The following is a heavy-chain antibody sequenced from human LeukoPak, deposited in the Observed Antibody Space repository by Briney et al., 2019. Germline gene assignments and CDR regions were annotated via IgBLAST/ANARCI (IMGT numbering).Heavy chain of an antibody. J-gene: IGHJ4*02. D-gene: IGHD5-18*01. CDR3: AKERDTAMVTIDY. V-gene: IGHV3-30*02. CDR1: GFTFNSYA. Sequence: GGSLRLSCAASGFTFNSYAMSWVRQAPGKGLEWVAFIRYDGSNKYYADSVKGRFTISRDNSKNTLYLQMNSLRAEDTAVYYCAKERDTAMVTIDYWGQGTLVTVSS. CDR2: IRYDGSNK.